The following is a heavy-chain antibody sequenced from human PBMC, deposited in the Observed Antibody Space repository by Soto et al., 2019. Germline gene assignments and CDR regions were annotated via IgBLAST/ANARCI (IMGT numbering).Heavy chain of an antibody. CDR1: GLIFSNYK. CDR3: ARDTNGLHY. J-gene: IGHJ4*02. Sequence: EVQLVESGGGLVQPGGSLRLSCAASGLIFSNYKMHWVRQAPGKGLVWVSRISTDGSITDYADSVKGRFTVYRDNAKNTLYLQMNSLRVDDTAVYYCARDTNGLHYWGQGILVTVSS. V-gene: IGHV3-74*01. D-gene: IGHD2-8*01. CDR2: ISTDGSIT.